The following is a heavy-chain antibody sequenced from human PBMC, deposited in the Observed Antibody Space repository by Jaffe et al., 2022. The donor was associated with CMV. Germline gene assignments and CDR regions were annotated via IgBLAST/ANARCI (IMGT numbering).Heavy chain of an antibody. CDR3: TTELVYYYDSSGYYFVMLGAFDI. V-gene: IGHV3-15*01. CDR1: GFTFSNAW. D-gene: IGHD3-22*01. J-gene: IGHJ3*02. CDR2: IKSKTDGGTT. Sequence: EVQLVESGGGLVKPGGSLRLSCAASGFTFSNAWMSWVRQAPGKGLEWVGRIKSKTDGGTTDYAAPVKGRFTISRDDSKNTLYLQMNSLKTEDTAVYYCTTELVYYYDSSGYYFVMLGAFDIWGQGTMVTVSS.